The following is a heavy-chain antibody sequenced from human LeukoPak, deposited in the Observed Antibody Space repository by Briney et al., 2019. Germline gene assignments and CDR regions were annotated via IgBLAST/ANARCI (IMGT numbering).Heavy chain of an antibody. CDR1: GYSISSGYH. D-gene: IGHD2-2*01. CDR2: IYHSGST. CDR3: ARVRGYCSSTICYRYYFDY. V-gene: IGHV4-38-2*01. J-gene: IGHJ4*02. Sequence: SETLSLTCAVSGYSISSGYHWGWIRQPPGKGLEWIGTIYHSGSTYYNPSLKSRVTISVDTSKNQFSLKLTSVTAADTAVYYCARVRGYCSSTICYRYYFDYWGQGTLVTVSS.